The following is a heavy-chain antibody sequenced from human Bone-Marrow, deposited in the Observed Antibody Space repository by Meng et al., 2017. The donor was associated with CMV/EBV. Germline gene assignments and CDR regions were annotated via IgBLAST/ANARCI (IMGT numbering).Heavy chain of an antibody. CDR3: ARDLSIWAAGYGMDV. Sequence: GVLKISCAASGFTFNSYSMNWVRQAPGKGLEWVSSISSSSSYIYYADSVKGRFTISRDNAKNSLYLQMNSLRAEDTAVYYCARDLSIWAAGYGMDVWGQGTTVTVSS. J-gene: IGHJ6*02. D-gene: IGHD6-13*01. CDR2: ISSSSSYI. V-gene: IGHV3-21*01. CDR1: GFTFNSYS.